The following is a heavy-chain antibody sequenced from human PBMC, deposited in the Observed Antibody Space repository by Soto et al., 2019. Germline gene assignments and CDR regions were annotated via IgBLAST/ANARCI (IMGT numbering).Heavy chain of an antibody. CDR1: GFTFSSYG. Sequence: QVQLVESGGGVVQPGRSLRLSCAASGFTFSSYGIHWVRQAPGKGLEWVAIIWYDGSNKYYADSVKGRFTISRDNSKITLYLQMNSLRAEDTAVYSCARDLSGGPDYWGQGTLVTVSS. CDR2: IWYDGSNK. J-gene: IGHJ4*02. CDR3: ARDLSGGPDY. D-gene: IGHD2-15*01. V-gene: IGHV3-33*01.